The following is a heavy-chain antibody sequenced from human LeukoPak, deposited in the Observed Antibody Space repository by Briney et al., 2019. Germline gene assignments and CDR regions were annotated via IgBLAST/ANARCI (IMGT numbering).Heavy chain of an antibody. J-gene: IGHJ4*02. V-gene: IGHV3-23*01. CDR1: GFTLSSYA. Sequence: PGGSLRLSCAASGFTLSSYAMSWVRQAPGKGLEWVSAISGSGGSTYYADSVKGRFTISRDNSKNTLYLQMNSLRAEDTAVYYCAKDIVATIETDFDYWGQGTLVTVSS. CDR3: AKDIVATIETDFDY. D-gene: IGHD5-12*01. CDR2: ISGSGGST.